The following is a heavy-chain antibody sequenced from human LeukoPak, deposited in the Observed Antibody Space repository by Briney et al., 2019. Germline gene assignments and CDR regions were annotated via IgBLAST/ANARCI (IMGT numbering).Heavy chain of an antibody. J-gene: IGHJ4*02. CDR3: ARDRLYGDLDY. CDR1: GGSISSGGYY. CDR2: IYYSGST. D-gene: IGHD7-27*01. Sequence: PSETLSLTCTVSGGSISSGGYYWSWICQHPGKGLEWIGYIYYSGSTYYNPSLKSRVTISVDTSKNQFSLKLSSVTAADTAVYYCARDRLYGDLDYWGQGTLVTVSS. V-gene: IGHV4-31*03.